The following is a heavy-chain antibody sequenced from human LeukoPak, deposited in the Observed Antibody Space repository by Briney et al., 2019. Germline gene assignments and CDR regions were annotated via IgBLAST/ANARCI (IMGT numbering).Heavy chain of an antibody. CDR2: IRSKTDGGTT. V-gene: IGHV3-15*01. CDR1: GFSFSNAW. J-gene: IGHJ4*02. Sequence: GGSLRLSCAASGFSFSNAWMSWVRQAPGKGLEWVGRIRSKTDGGTTDYAAPVKGRFIISRDDSKNTLYLQMSSLKTEDTAVYYCTTDLIQLFDHWGQGTLVTVSS. D-gene: IGHD5-18*01. CDR3: TTDLIQLFDH.